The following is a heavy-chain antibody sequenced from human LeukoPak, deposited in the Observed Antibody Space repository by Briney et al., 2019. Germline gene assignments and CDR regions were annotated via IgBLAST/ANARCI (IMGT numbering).Heavy chain of an antibody. CDR1: GYTFTSYY. V-gene: IGHV1-46*01. CDR3: ARVMDSSSWYEGRYFDY. Sequence: GASVKVSCKASGYTFTSYYMHWVRQAPGQGLEWMGIINPSAGSTSYAQKFQGRVTMTRDTSTSTVYMELSSLRSEDTAVYYCARVMDSSSWYEGRYFDYWGQGTLVTVSS. J-gene: IGHJ4*02. CDR2: INPSAGST. D-gene: IGHD6-13*01.